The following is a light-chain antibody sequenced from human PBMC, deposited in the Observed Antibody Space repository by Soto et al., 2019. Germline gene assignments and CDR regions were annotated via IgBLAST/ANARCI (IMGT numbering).Light chain of an antibody. V-gene: IGLV2-11*01. CDR2: DVN. CDR3: CSYAGKSTYTWV. Sequence: QSALTQPRSVSGSPGRSVTISCTGTSSDVGGYDYVSWYQQHPGKAPKLLIYDVNKLPSGVPDRFSGSKSGNTASLTVSGVQAEDEADYYCCSYAGKSTYTWVFGGGTKLTVL. J-gene: IGLJ3*02. CDR1: SSDVGGYDY.